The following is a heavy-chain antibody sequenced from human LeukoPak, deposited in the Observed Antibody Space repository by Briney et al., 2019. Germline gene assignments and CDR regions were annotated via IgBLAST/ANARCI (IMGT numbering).Heavy chain of an antibody. CDR3: ARGAVVTAIPNWFDP. CDR2: IYYSGST. CDR1: GFTFSSYG. J-gene: IGHJ5*02. Sequence: PGGSLRLSCAASGFTFSSYGMHWVRQAPGKGLEWIGSIYYSGSTYYNPSLKSRVTISVDTSKNQFSLKLSSVTAADTAVYYCARGAVVTAIPNWFDPWGQGTLVTVSS. V-gene: IGHV4-39*07. D-gene: IGHD2-21*02.